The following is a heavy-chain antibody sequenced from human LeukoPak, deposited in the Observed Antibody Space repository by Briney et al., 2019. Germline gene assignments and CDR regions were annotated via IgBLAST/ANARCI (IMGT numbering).Heavy chain of an antibody. CDR3: ARDRGY. Sequence: PGGSLRLSCAASGFTFSDAWMSWVRQAPGKGLEWVSSISGSSSYIYYADSVKGRFTISRDNAKNSLYLQMNSLRAEDTAVYYCARDRGYWGQGTLVTVSS. CDR2: ISGSSSYI. D-gene: IGHD3-10*01. J-gene: IGHJ4*02. CDR1: GFTFSDAW. V-gene: IGHV3-21*01.